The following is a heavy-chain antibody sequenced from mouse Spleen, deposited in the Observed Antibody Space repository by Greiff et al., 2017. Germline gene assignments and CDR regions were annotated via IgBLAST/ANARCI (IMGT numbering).Heavy chain of an antibody. CDR1: GYTFTSYT. D-gene: IGHD2-1*01. Sequence: VKLQESGAELARPGASVKMSCKASGYTFTSYTMHWVKQRPGQGLEWIGYINPSSGYTKYNQKFKDKATLTADKSSSTAYMQLSSLTSEDSAVYYCATIYYGNYDAMDYWGQGTSVTVSS. CDR2: INPSSGYT. CDR3: ATIYYGNYDAMDY. V-gene: IGHV1-4*01. J-gene: IGHJ4*01.